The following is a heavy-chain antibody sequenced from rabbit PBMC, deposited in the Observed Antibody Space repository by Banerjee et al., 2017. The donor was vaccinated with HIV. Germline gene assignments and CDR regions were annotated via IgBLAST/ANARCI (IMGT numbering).Heavy chain of an antibody. Sequence: QSLEESGGGLVQPEGSLTLTCTASGFSFSSSYYMCWVRQAPGKGLEWIGCIVAGSSGTTYYASWAKGRFTISKTSSTTVSLQLNSLTAADTATYFCERYGGYGGDGNAGNLWGQGTLVTVS. CDR3: ERYGGYGGDGNAGNL. CDR2: IVAGSSGTT. V-gene: IGHV1S40*01. J-gene: IGHJ4*01. CDR1: GFSFSSSYY. D-gene: IGHD2-1*01.